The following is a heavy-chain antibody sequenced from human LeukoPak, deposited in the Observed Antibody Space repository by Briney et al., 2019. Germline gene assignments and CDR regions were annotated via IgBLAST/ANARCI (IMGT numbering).Heavy chain of an antibody. J-gene: IGHJ5*02. V-gene: IGHV3-53*01. CDR1: GFTFSSYS. CDR3: ARADGYSSWFVH. Sequence: PGGSLRLSCAASGFTFSSYSMNWVRQAPGKGLEWVSVMYSGDSTYYDDSVKGRFTISRDNSKNTLDLQMNSLRDEDTGVYYCARADGYSSWFVHWGQGTLVTVSS. D-gene: IGHD5-18*01. CDR2: MYSGDST.